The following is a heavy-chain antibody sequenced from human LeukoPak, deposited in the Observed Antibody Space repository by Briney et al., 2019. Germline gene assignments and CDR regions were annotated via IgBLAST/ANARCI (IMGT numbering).Heavy chain of an antibody. D-gene: IGHD3-22*01. V-gene: IGHV4-59*11. CDR1: GGSISTHF. J-gene: IGHJ4*02. Sequence: SETLSLTCTVSGGSISTHFWTWIRQPPGMGLEWIGYIYYTGSTNYNPSLKSRVTISLDTSKDQFSLHLSFVTAADTAVYYCARAPNGYYPLDYWGQGTLVTVSS. CDR3: ARAPNGYYPLDY. CDR2: IYYTGST.